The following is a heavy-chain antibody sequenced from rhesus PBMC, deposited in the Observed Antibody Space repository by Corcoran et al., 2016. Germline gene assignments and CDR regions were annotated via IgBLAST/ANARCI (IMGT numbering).Heavy chain of an antibody. CDR3: RGGNWEVDY. V-gene: IGHV3S5*01. CDR1: GFTFRRYG. J-gene: IGHJ4*01. D-gene: IGHD6-25*01. Sequence: EVQLVETGGGLVQPGGSLKLSCVASGFTFRRYGMSWVRQAPGKGLEWVSGINSDGGSTYYADSVKGRFTISRDKSKNTLSLQMNSLRPEDTAVYYCRGGNWEVDYWGQGVLVTVSS. CDR2: INSDGGST.